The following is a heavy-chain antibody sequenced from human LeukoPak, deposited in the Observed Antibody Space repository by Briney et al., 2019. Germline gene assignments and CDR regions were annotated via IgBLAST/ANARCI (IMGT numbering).Heavy chain of an antibody. J-gene: IGHJ4*02. CDR1: GFTFDDYA. CDR2: ISWNSGSI. V-gene: IGHV3-9*01. CDR3: AKDRYGSGSYLFDY. D-gene: IGHD3-10*01. Sequence: GGSLRLSCAASGFTFDDYAMHWVRQAPGKGLEWVSGISWNSGSIGYADSVKGRFTISRDNAKNSLYLQMNSLGAEDTALYYCAKDRYGSGSYLFDYWGQGTLVTVSS.